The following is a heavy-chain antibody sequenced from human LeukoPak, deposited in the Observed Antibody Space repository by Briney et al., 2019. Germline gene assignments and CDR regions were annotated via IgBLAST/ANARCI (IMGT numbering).Heavy chain of an antibody. J-gene: IGHJ4*02. Sequence: KPSETLSLTCIVSGRSISSSNHYWGWIRQPPGKGLEWTGSIYYSGSTSYNPSLKSRVTISVDTSKNQFSLKLSSVTAADTAVYYCARNFSSCWFDYWGQGTLVTVSS. D-gene: IGHD6-19*01. V-gene: IGHV4-39*07. CDR2: IYYSGST. CDR1: GRSISSSNHY. CDR3: ARNFSSCWFDY.